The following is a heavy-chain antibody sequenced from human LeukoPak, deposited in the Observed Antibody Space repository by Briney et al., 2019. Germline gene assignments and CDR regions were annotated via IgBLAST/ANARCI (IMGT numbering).Heavy chain of an antibody. J-gene: IGHJ5*02. CDR1: GFTFSNYA. D-gene: IGHD1-26*01. CDR3: ARGSEWELLSCDH. CDR2: ISTSSSHM. V-gene: IGHV3-21*01. Sequence: GGSLRLSCAASGFTFSNYAMTWVRQAPGKGLELVSSISTSSSHMYYADSVKGRFTISRDNARNSLYLQMNSLRAEDTAVYYCARGSEWELLSCDHWGQGTLVTVSS.